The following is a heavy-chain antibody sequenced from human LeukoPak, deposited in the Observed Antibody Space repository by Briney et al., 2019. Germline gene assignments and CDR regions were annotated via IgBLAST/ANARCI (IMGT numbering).Heavy chain of an antibody. Sequence: SETLSLTCTGSGGSISSYYWSRIRQPPGKGLEWIGYIYYSGSTNYNPPLKSRVTISVDTSKNQFSLKLSSVTAADTAVYYCARLYRYWNYVRANYGMDVWGQGTTVTVSS. V-gene: IGHV4-59*08. CDR2: IYYSGST. CDR3: ARLYRYWNYVRANYGMDV. CDR1: GGSISSYY. D-gene: IGHD1-7*01. J-gene: IGHJ6*02.